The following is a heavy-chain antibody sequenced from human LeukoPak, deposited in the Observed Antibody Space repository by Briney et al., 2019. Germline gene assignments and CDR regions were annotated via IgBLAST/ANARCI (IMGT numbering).Heavy chain of an antibody. V-gene: IGHV4-59*11. CDR1: GGSITGHY. CDR3: ARGTVTTRIGFDAFDV. D-gene: IGHD4-17*01. J-gene: IGHJ3*01. Sequence: SETLSLTCSVSGGSITGHYWNWIRQSPEKGLEWIGYIYHTGSANYNPSLKSRVTISLDTSKNQFSLKLSSVTAADTAVYYCARGTVTTRIGFDAFDVWGQGTMVTVSS. CDR2: IYHTGSA.